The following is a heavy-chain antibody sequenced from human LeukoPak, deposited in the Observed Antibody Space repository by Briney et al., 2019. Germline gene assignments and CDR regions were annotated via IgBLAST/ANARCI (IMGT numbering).Heavy chain of an antibody. J-gene: IGHJ5*02. CDR1: GFPFSSYS. CDR2: ISSSSDYI. CDR3: ARGVAYYYDFSGYGSWFDP. Sequence: PGGSLRLSCAASGFPFSSYSMNWVRQAPGKGLERVSSISSSSDYIHYADSMKGRFTISRDNAKNSLYLRMNSLRAEDTAIYYCARGVAYYYDFSGYGSWFDPWGQGTLVTVSS. D-gene: IGHD3-22*01. V-gene: IGHV3-21*04.